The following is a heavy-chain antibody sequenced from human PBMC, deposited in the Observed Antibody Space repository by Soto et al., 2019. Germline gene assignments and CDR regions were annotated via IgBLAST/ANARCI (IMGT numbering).Heavy chain of an antibody. CDR2: FYYAGST. D-gene: IGHD2-2*01. J-gene: IGHJ6*02. V-gene: IGHV4-59*08. CDR3: ARLGGHCSSSSCFGFYVMDV. CDR1: GGSMISYK. Sequence: ETLSLTCSVYGGSMISYKSRWIRQPQRKRLEWIGFFYYAGSTKYNPSLKSRVTISVDTSKNQFSLILTSVTAADTAVYYCARLGGHCSSSSCFGFYVMDVWGQGTTVTAP.